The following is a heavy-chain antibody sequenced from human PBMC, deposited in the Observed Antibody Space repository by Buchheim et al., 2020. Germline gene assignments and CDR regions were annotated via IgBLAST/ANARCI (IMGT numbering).Heavy chain of an antibody. Sequence: QVQLVESGGGVVQPGRSLRLSCAASGFTFTNYALHWVRQAPGKGLEWVAVISYDGTNEYYVDSVKGRFTISRDDSKKTLYLQMNSLRDEDTALYYCARDINYLAVAGLDYWGQGTL. CDR3: ARDINYLAVAGLDY. V-gene: IGHV3-30-3*01. CDR1: GFTFTNYA. J-gene: IGHJ4*02. D-gene: IGHD6-19*01. CDR2: ISYDGTNE.